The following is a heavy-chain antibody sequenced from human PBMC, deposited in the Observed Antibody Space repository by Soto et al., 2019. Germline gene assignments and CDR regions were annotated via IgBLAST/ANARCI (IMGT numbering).Heavy chain of an antibody. J-gene: IGHJ4*02. CDR2: IWYDGSNK. Sequence: PGGSLRLSCAASGFTFSSYGMHWVRQAPGKGLEWVAVIWYDGSNKYYADSVKGRFTISRDNSKNTLYLQMNSLRAEDTAVYYCERVHGITTLADYWGQGTLVTVSS. CDR1: GFTFSSYG. V-gene: IGHV3-33*01. D-gene: IGHD3-9*01. CDR3: ERVHGITTLADY.